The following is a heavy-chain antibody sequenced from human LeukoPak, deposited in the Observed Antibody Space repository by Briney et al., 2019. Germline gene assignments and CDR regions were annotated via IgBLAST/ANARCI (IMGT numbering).Heavy chain of an antibody. CDR1: GFTFNSYA. V-gene: IGHV3-23*01. CDR2: IRGSGGGT. CDR3: AKAGIGVVGYFDY. D-gene: IGHD6-19*01. Sequence: PGGSLRLSCAASGFTFNSYAMSWVRQAPGKGLEWVSAIRGSGGGTYYADSVKGRFTISRDNSKNTLYLQMNSLSDDDTALYYCAKAGIGVVGYFDYWGQGTLVTVSS. J-gene: IGHJ4*02.